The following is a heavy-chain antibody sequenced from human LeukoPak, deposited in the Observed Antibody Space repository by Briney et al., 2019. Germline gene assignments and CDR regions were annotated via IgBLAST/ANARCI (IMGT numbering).Heavy chain of an antibody. D-gene: IGHD2-21*02. J-gene: IGHJ4*02. CDR3: ARDPFNCGGDCYSDY. V-gene: IGHV1-2*02. Sequence: ASVKVSCKASGYTFTGYYMHWVRQAPGQGLEWMGWINPNSGGTNYAQKFQGRVTMTRDTSVSTAYMELSRLRSDDTAVYYCARDPFNCGGDCYSDYWGQGTLVTVSS. CDR1: GYTFTGYY. CDR2: INPNSGGT.